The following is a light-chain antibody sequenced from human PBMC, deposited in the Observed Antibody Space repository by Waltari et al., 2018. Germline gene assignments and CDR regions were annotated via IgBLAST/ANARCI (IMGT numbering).Light chain of an antibody. Sequence: EIVLTQSPGTLSLSPWERATLSCRASQSVGRSLTWYQQRHGQAPRLLIYDASTRATGSPDRFSGGGSGTDFSLTISRLEPEDFAVYYCQMYVRLPATFGQGTKVEI. CDR1: QSVGRS. CDR2: DAS. CDR3: QMYVRLPAT. V-gene: IGKV3-20*01. J-gene: IGKJ1*01.